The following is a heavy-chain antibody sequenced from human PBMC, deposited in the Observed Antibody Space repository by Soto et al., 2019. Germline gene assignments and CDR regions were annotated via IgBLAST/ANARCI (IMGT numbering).Heavy chain of an antibody. V-gene: IGHV4-59*08. CDR3: ARNSLDHLYRYFDL. CDR1: GGSISSYY. Sequence: QVQLQESGPGLVKPSETLSLTCTVSGGSISSYYWSWIRQPPGKGLEWIGYIYYSGSTNYNPSLKSRATPSVATSKNPFSLELTSVTAADTAVYYCARNSLDHLYRYFDLWGRGTLVTVSS. D-gene: IGHD1-1*01. J-gene: IGHJ2*01. CDR2: IYYSGST.